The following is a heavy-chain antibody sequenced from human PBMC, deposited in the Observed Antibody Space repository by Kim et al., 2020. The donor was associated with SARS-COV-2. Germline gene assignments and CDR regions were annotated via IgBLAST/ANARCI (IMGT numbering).Heavy chain of an antibody. CDR3: ARSITRIVVVIDPFDI. Sequence: SETLSLTCTVSGDSINDSSLYWDWTRQSPGKGLEWIVSISYTGTTYYNPSLKSRVTISVDTSNTQFSLRLSSVTAADTADYYWARSITRIVVVIDPFDI. CDR1: GDSINDSSLY. D-gene: IGHD3-22*01. V-gene: IGHV4-39*07. CDR2: ISYTGTT. J-gene: IGHJ3*02.